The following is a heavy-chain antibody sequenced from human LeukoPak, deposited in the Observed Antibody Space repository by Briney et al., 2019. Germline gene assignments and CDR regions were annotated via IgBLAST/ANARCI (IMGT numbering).Heavy chain of an antibody. CDR3: ARGSWGEGHRRGTAGANFHYYYYYMDV. V-gene: IGHV4-34*01. Sequence: SETLSLTCAVYAGSFSGYYSRWSRQPPGKGLEWIGEINHSGSTNYNPSLKSRVTISVDTSKNQFSLKLSSVTAADTAVYYCARGSWGEGHRRGTAGANFHYYYYYMDVWGKGTTVTVSS. CDR2: INHSGST. D-gene: IGHD1-14*01. J-gene: IGHJ6*03. CDR1: AGSFSGYY.